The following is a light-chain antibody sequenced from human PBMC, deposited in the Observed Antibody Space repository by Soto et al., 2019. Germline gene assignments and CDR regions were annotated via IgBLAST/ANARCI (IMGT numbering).Light chain of an antibody. CDR2: KVS. CDR1: QSLLYMDGNTH. CDR3: MLGTHWPPYT. Sequence: DVVMTQSPLSLPVTLGQPASISCRCSQSLLYMDGNTHLNWFHQRPGQSPRRLIYKVSNRDSGVPDRFSGSGSGTDFTLKISRVEAEDVGVYYCMLGTHWPPYTFGQGTKLEIK. V-gene: IGKV2-30*01. J-gene: IGKJ2*01.